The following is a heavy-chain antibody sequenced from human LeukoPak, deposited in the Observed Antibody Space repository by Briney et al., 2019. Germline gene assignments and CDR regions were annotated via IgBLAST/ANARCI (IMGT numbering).Heavy chain of an antibody. Sequence: SETLSLTCTVSGFSISSGYYWGWIRQPPGKGLDWIGSIYHRGSTHYNPSLKSRVTISVDTSKNQFSLKLSSVTAADTAVYYCARDAEDSSSWYRPYYYYYYMDVWGKGTTVTVSS. CDR2: IYHRGST. CDR3: ARDAEDSSSWYRPYYYYYYMDV. V-gene: IGHV4-38-2*02. D-gene: IGHD6-13*01. J-gene: IGHJ6*03. CDR1: GFSISSGYY.